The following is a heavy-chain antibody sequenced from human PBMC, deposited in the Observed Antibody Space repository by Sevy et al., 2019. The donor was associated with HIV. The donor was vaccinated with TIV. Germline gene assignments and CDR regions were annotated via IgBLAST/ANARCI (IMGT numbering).Heavy chain of an antibody. CDR3: AKDRITDPTHPYYYYGMDV. V-gene: IGHV3-23*01. CDR1: GFTFSSYA. CDR2: ISGSGGST. J-gene: IGHJ6*02. D-gene: IGHD3-16*01. Sequence: GGSLRLSCAASGFTFSSYAMSWVRQAPGKGLEWVSAISGSGGSTYYADSVKGRFTISRDNSKNMLYLQMNSLRAEDTAVYYCAKDRITDPTHPYYYYGMDVWGQGTTVTVSS.